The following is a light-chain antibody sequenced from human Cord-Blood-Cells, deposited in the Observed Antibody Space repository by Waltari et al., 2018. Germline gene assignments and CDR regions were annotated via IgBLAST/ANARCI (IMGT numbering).Light chain of an antibody. CDR3: QSYDSSLSGYV. CDR1: SSNIGPGHD. Sequence: QSVLTHPPSVSAAPGQRVTIPCPGSSSNIGPGHDVHWYQQLPGTAPKLLIYGNSNRPSGVPDRFSGSKSGTSASLAITGLQAEDEADYYCQSYDSSLSGYVFGTGTKVTVL. V-gene: IGLV1-40*01. J-gene: IGLJ1*01. CDR2: GNS.